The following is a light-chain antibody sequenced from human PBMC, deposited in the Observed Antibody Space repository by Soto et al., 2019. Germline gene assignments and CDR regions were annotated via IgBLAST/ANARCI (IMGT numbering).Light chain of an antibody. CDR1: QTVSSSY. Sequence: EIVLTQSPATLSLSPGETATLSCGASQTVSSSYLAWYQQKPGLAPRLLIFDASGRATGIPDRFSGSGSGKDFTLTISRLEPEDFAVYYCQQYGSTPTTFGQGTKVDIK. V-gene: IGKV3D-20*01. J-gene: IGKJ1*01. CDR2: DAS. CDR3: QQYGSTPTT.